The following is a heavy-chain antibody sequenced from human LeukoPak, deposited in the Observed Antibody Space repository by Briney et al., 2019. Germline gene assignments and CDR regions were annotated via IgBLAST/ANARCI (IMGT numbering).Heavy chain of an antibody. V-gene: IGHV3-7*01. CDR1: GFTFSDFW. CDR3: AREYFYNSSGLRALRY. D-gene: IGHD3-22*01. CDR2: IKEDGGEK. Sequence: PGGSLRLSCAASGFTFSDFWMTWVRQAPGKGLEWAANIKEDGGEKYYVDSVKGRFIISRDNAKNSLFLQMNSLRAEDTAVYYCAREYFYNSSGLRALRYWGQGTLVTVSS. J-gene: IGHJ4*02.